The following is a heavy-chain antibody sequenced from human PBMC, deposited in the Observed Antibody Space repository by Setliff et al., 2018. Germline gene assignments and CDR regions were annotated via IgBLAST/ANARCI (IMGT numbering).Heavy chain of an antibody. CDR1: GYTFTGYY. Sequence: ASVKVSCKASGYTFTGYYMHWVRQAPGQGLEWMGWINPNSGGTNYAQKFQGWVTMTRNTSISTAYMELSRLGSDDTAVYYCAGGWAGYCSGGSCGEWFDPWGQGTLVTVSS. D-gene: IGHD2-15*01. CDR2: INPNSGGT. J-gene: IGHJ5*02. V-gene: IGHV1-2*04. CDR3: AGGWAGYCSGGSCGEWFDP.